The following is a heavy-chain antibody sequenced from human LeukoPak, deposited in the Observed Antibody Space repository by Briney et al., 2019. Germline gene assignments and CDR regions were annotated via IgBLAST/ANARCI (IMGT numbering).Heavy chain of an antibody. CDR2: MNPNSGNT. J-gene: IGHJ5*02. V-gene: IGHV1-8*01. Sequence: ASVWVSCKASGYTFTSYDINWVRQSTGQGREWMGWMNPNSGNTGYAQKFQGRVTMTRNTSISTAYMELSSLRAEDTAVYYCARCLRYNSSWYIWFHPWDQGTLVTVSS. CDR1: GYTFTSYD. D-gene: IGHD6-13*01. CDR3: ARCLRYNSSWYIWFHP.